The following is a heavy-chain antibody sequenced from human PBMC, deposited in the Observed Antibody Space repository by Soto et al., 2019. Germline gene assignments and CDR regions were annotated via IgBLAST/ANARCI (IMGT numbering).Heavy chain of an antibody. CDR3: ARHHGPTTSENWVDP. CDR1: GYTFFTYD. V-gene: IGHV1-18*01. Sequence: QVHLVQSGVEVKTPGASVKVSCQASGYTFFTYDISWVRQAPGQGLEWMGWISTYSRDTKYAQKFQGRVTMTTDTSTTTAYLELRSLRSDDSAVYYCARHHGPTTSENWVDPGGQGTVVTVSS. J-gene: IGHJ5*02. CDR2: ISTYSRDT. D-gene: IGHD1-26*01.